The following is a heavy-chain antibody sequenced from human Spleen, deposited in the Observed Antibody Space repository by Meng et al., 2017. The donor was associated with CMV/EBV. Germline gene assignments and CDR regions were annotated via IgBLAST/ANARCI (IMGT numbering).Heavy chain of an antibody. Sequence: ASVKVSCKASGYTFTSYDINWVRQAPGQGLEWMGWISAYNGKTNYAQKFQGRVTMTTDTSTSTAYMDLTTLTSDDTAVYFCARQQWYGSGIIFMDYWGQGTLVTVSS. V-gene: IGHV1-18*01. CDR2: ISAYNGKT. D-gene: IGHD3-10*01. CDR3: ARQQWYGSGIIFMDY. CDR1: GYTFTSYD. J-gene: IGHJ4*02.